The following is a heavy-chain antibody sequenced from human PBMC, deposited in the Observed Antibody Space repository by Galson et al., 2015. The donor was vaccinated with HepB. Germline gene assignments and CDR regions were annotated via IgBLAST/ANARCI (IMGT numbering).Heavy chain of an antibody. J-gene: IGHJ4*02. CDR1: GSNFTGYY. V-gene: IGHV1-2*06. Sequence: SVKVSCKASGSNFTGYYIHWVRQAPGQGLEWMGRINPNSGDTDYAQNFQGRVTMTRDSSINTAYMELSRLGSDGTAVHYCVSLCSSATCNLDYWGRGTLVTVSS. D-gene: IGHD2-2*01. CDR3: VSLCSSATCNLDY. CDR2: INPNSGDT.